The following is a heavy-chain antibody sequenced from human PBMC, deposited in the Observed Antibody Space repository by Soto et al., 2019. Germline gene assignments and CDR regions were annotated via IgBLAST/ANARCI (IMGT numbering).Heavy chain of an antibody. CDR2: TSYDGNNK. V-gene: IGHV3-30*18. J-gene: IGHJ4*02. CDR1: GFTFGNYG. Sequence: GGSLRLSCTGSGFTFGNYGMHWVRQAPGKGLEWVASTSYDGNNKYYADSLKGRFTISRDNSKKMVYLQMTSLGPEDTAVYYCAKGGGSARDFDYWGQGALVTVSS. CDR3: AKGGGSARDFDY. D-gene: IGHD1-26*01.